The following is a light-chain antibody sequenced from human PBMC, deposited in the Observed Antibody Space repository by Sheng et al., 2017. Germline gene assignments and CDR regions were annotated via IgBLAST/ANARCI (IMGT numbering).Light chain of an antibody. CDR2: AAS. CDR1: QDISDY. CDR3: QQLNSYPWT. V-gene: IGKV1-17*03. J-gene: IGKJ1*01. Sequence: DIQMTQSPSAMSASVGDRVTITCRASQDISDYLVWFRQKPGEVPKRLIYAASSLHSGVPSRFSGSGSGTEFTLTISSLQPEDFATYYCQQLNSYPWTFGQGTKVEIK.